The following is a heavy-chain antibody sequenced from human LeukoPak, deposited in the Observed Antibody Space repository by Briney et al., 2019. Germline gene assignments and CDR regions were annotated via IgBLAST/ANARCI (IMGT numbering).Heavy chain of an antibody. CDR1: GGSISSGGYS. J-gene: IGHJ6*03. Sequence: SETLSLTCAVSGGSISSGGYSWSWIRQPPGKGLEWIGYIYYSGSTYYNPSLKSRVTISVDTSKNQFSLKLSSVTAADTAVYYCARDLRYYGDHSYYYYMDVWGKGTTVTISS. D-gene: IGHD4-17*01. CDR3: ARDLRYYGDHSYYYYMDV. CDR2: IYYSGST. V-gene: IGHV4-30-4*07.